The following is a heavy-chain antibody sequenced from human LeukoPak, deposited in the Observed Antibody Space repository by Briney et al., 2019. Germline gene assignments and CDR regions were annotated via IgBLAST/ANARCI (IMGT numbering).Heavy chain of an antibody. CDR2: ISYDGSNK. CDR1: GFTFSSYA. J-gene: IGHJ6*02. CDR3: ARDEAYCSSTSCRRYYYYGMDV. V-gene: IGHV3-30-3*01. Sequence: GGSLRLSCAASGFTFSSYAMHWVRQAPGKGLEWVAVISYDGSNKYYADSVKGRFTISRDNSKNTLYLRMNSLRAEDTAVYYCARDEAYCSSTSCRRYYYYGMDVWGQGTTVTVSS. D-gene: IGHD2-2*01.